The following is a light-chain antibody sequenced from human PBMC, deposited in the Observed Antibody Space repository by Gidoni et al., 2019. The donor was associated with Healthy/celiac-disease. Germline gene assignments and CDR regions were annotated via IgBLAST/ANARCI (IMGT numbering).Light chain of an antibody. CDR3: QQYYSTPYT. CDR1: QSVLYSSNNKNY. CDR2: WAS. V-gene: IGKV4-1*01. J-gene: IGKJ2*01. Sequence: DIVMTPSPDSLPLSLGERATINCKSSQSVLYSSNNKNYFAWYQQKPGQPPKLLIYWASTRESGVPERFSGSGSGTDFTLTSSSLQAEDVAVYYCQQYYSTPYTFGQGTKLEIK.